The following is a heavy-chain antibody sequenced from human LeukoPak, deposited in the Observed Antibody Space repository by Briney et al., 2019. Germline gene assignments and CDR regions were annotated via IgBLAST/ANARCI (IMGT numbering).Heavy chain of an antibody. V-gene: IGHV3-20*04. D-gene: IGHD1-26*01. CDR1: GFTFYDYG. J-gene: IGHJ6*03. CDR3: ASGGYSGSYYYYYMDV. Sequence: GGSLRLSCAASGFTFYDYGMSCVRQAPRKGLEWVSGINWNGGSTGYADSVKCRFTISRDNAKNSLYLQMNSLRAEDTALYYCASGGYSGSYYYYYMDVWGKGTTVTVSS. CDR2: INWNGGST.